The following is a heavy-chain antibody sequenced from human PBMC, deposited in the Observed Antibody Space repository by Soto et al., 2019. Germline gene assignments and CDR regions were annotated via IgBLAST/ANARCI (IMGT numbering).Heavy chain of an antibody. D-gene: IGHD1-26*01. J-gene: IGHJ6*02. Sequence: QVQLVESGGGVVQPGRSLRLSCAASGFTFSSYGMHWVRQAPGKGLEWMAVISYDGSNKYYADSVKGRFTISRDNSKNTLYLQMNSLRAEDTAVYYCAKDLGGSYDYYYYGMDVWGQGTTVTVSS. V-gene: IGHV3-30*18. CDR1: GFTFSSYG. CDR3: AKDLGGSYDYYYYGMDV. CDR2: ISYDGSNK.